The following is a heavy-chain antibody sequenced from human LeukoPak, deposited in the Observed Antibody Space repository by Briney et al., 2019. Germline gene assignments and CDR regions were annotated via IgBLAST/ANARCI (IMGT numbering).Heavy chain of an antibody. Sequence: GGSLRLSCTMSGFRSSNYGLYWVRQAPDKGLEWVAFTRPDKDDKYFSDSVRGRFTISRDNPKNTLYLQMNSLRVEDTALYFCAKGVSEWGNLGNWGQGTLVTVSS. J-gene: IGHJ4*02. CDR1: GFRSSNYG. CDR3: AKGVSEWGNLGN. D-gene: IGHD7-27*01. V-gene: IGHV3-30*02. CDR2: TRPDKDDK.